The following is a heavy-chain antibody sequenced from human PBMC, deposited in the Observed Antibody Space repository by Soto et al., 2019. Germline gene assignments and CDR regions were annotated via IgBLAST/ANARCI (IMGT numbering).Heavy chain of an antibody. CDR1: GYTFSSYG. CDR2: ISAYSGNT. J-gene: IGHJ4*02. V-gene: IGHV1-18*01. CDR3: ARDDCTGGICYKAIDY. D-gene: IGHD2-8*02. Sequence: ASVKVSCKASGYTFSSYGITWVRQAPGQGLEWMGWISAYSGNTNYAQKLQGRVTMTTDTSTSTAYMELRSLRSDDTALYYCARDDCTGGICYKAIDYWGQGTLVTVSS.